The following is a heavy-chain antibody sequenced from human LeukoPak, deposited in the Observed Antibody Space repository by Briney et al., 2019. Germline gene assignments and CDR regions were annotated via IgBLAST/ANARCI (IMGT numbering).Heavy chain of an antibody. CDR3: ARVLRGSFAYFEY. J-gene: IGHJ4*02. CDR2: IFHNGHT. V-gene: IGHV4-59*01. Sequence: PSETLSLTCTISGGSISSYYWSWIRQPPGKGLEWIGDIFHNGHTNYNPSLKSRVTMSVDTSKNQFSPKLTSVTAADTAVYYCARVLRGSFAYFEYWGQGTLVTVSS. CDR1: GGSISSYY. D-gene: IGHD3-3*01.